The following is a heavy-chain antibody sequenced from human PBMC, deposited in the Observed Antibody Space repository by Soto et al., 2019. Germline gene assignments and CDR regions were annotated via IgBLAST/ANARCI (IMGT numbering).Heavy chain of an antibody. V-gene: IGHV1-3*01. CDR1: GYTFTSYA. D-gene: IGHD2-15*01. J-gene: IGHJ4*02. CDR2: INAGNGNT. Sequence: ASVKVSCKASGYTFTSYAMHWVRQAPGQRLEWMGWINAGNGNTKYSQKFQGRVTITRDTSASTAYMELSSLRSEDTAVYYCGRDFCSGGSCYSAFDYWGQGTLVTVSS. CDR3: GRDFCSGGSCYSAFDY.